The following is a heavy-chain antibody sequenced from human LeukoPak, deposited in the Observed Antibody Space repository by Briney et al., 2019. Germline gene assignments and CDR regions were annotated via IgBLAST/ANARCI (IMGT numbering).Heavy chain of an antibody. CDR3: AKEDSSSWYVPVVFDY. CDR1: GLTLSSYS. CDR2: ISGSGGSI. V-gene: IGHV3-23*01. D-gene: IGHD6-13*01. Sequence: GGSLRLSCAASGLTLSSYSMSWVRQARWKGWEWVSTISGSGGSIWYADSVKGRFTISRDNSKNTLYLRMNSLRAEDTAVYYCAKEDSSSWYVPVVFDYWGQGTLVTVSS. J-gene: IGHJ4*02.